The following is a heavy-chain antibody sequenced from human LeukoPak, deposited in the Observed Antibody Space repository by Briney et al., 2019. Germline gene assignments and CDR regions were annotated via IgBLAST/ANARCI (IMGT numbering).Heavy chain of an antibody. J-gene: IGHJ4*02. CDR1: GFTFSSYS. D-gene: IGHD3-16*02. Sequence: NSGGSLRLSCAASGFTFSSYSMNWVRQAPGKGLEWVSSISSSSSYIYYADSVKGRFTISRDNAKNSLYLQMNSLRAEDTAVYYCARAPSGYYVYVWGSYRPPDYFDYWGQGTLVSVSS. CDR3: ARAPSGYYVYVWGSYRPPDYFDY. CDR2: ISSSSSYI. V-gene: IGHV3-21*01.